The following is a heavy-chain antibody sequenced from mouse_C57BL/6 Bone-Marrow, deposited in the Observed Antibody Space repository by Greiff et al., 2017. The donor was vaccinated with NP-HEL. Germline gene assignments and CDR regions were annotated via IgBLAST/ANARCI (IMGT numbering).Heavy chain of an antibody. Sequence: APRKGPEWVAFSSNLAYSIYYADTVTGRFTISRENAKNTLYLEMSSLRSEDTAMYYCARQGYGNYGSFDVWGTGTTVTVSS. D-gene: IGHD2-1*01. V-gene: IGHV5-15*01. J-gene: IGHJ1*03. CDR3: ARQGYGNYGSFDV. CDR2: SSNLAYSI.